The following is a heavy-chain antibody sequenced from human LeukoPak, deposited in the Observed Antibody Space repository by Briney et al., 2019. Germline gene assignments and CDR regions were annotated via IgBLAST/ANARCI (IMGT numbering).Heavy chain of an antibody. D-gene: IGHD6-6*01. CDR1: GFTLSGSA. CDR3: TSLAYSSSSGLDY. CDR2: IRSKAYSYAT. Sequence: AGGSLKLSCAASGFTLSGSAMHWVRQASGKGLEWVGRIRSKAYSYATAYAASVKGRFTISRDDSKNTAYLQMNSLKTEDTAVYYCTSLAYSSSSGLDYWGQGTLVTVSS. V-gene: IGHV3-73*01. J-gene: IGHJ4*02.